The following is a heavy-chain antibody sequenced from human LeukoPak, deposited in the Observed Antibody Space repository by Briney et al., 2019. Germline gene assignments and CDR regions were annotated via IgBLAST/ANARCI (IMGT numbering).Heavy chain of an antibody. V-gene: IGHV3-20*04. CDR3: ARGSGSYSTYFDF. J-gene: IGHJ4*02. CDR1: GFNFDDYG. Sequence: GGSLTLSCAASGFNFDDYGMTWVRQAPGEGLEWVSGISWNGGSTGYVDSVKGRFTTSRDNANNSLYLQMNSLRGEDTALYYCARGSGSYSTYFDFWGQGTLVTVSS. CDR2: ISWNGGST. D-gene: IGHD1-26*01.